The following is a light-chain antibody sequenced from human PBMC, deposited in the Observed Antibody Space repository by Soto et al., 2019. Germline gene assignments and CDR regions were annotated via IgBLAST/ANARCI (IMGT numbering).Light chain of an antibody. V-gene: IGLV2-14*01. CDR2: EVS. CDR3: SSFTNTITRYA. Sequence: QSVLTQPASVSGSPGQSITISCTGTSXDVGGYNYVSWFQHHPGKAPKLIIYEVSYRPSGVSNRFSGSKSGDTASLTISGLQAEDEADYYCSSFTNTITRYAFGTGTKV. J-gene: IGLJ1*01. CDR1: SXDVGGYNY.